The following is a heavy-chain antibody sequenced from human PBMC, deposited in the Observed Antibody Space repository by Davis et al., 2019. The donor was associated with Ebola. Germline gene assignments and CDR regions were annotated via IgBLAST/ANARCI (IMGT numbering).Heavy chain of an antibody. CDR2: IYHSGST. D-gene: IGHD2-2*01. Sequence: SETLSLTCAVYGGSLSGYYWTWIRQPPGKGLEWIGEIYHSGSTNYNPSLKSRVTISVDTSKNQFSLKLSSVTAADTAVYYCARASLGLSMVVVPAAMVWFDPWGQGTLVTVSS. J-gene: IGHJ5*02. CDR1: GGSLSGYY. V-gene: IGHV4-34*01. CDR3: ARASLGLSMVVVPAAMVWFDP.